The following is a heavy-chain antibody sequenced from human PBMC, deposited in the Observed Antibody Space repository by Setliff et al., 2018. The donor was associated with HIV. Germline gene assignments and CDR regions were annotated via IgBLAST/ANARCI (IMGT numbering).Heavy chain of an antibody. D-gene: IGHD3-10*01. J-gene: IGHJ4*02. Sequence: GGSLRLSCASSEFSFNNSWMTWVRQAPGRGLEWVGRIKSKADGGTTDYAAPVKGRFTISRDDSKRMVYLQMNTLTSEDTAVYFCTRSYYYWGQGTLVTVSS. CDR3: TRSYYY. CDR1: EFSFNNSW. CDR2: IKSKADGGTT. V-gene: IGHV3-15*01.